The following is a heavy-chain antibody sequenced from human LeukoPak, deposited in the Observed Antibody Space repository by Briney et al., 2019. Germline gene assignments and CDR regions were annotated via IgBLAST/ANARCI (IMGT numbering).Heavy chain of an antibody. Sequence: PGGSLRLSCTASGFTFGDYAMSWVRQAPGKGLEWVGFIRSKAYGGTTEYAASVKGRFTISRDDSKNTLYLQMNNLKTEDTAVYYCAAERYSSTWYFDYWGQGIMVAVSS. CDR3: AAERYSSTWYFDY. J-gene: IGHJ4*02. CDR1: GFTFGDYA. CDR2: IRSKAYGGTT. D-gene: IGHD6-13*01. V-gene: IGHV3-49*04.